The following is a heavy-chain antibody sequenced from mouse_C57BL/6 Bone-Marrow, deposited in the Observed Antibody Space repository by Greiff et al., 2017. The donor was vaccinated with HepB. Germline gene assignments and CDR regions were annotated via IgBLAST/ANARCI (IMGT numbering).Heavy chain of an antibody. J-gene: IGHJ3*01. CDR3: AREDYGSPWFAY. CDR1: GYTFTSHW. CDR2: IFPGSGST. D-gene: IGHD1-1*01. V-gene: IGHV1-56*01. Sequence: VKLQQSGPELVRPGASVKISCKAPGYTFTSHWMQWVRQRPGQGLEWIGEIFPGSGSTYYNEKFKGKATLTVDTSSSTAYMQLSSLTSEDSAVYFCAREDYGSPWFAYWGQGTLVTVSA.